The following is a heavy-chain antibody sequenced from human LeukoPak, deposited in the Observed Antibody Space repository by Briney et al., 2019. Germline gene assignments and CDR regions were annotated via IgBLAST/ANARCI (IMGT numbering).Heavy chain of an antibody. CDR3: ANIIVGAIS. J-gene: IGHJ4*02. D-gene: IGHD1-26*01. V-gene: IGHV4-39*01. CDR1: GGSISSSSYY. CDR2: IYYSGSA. Sequence: PSETLSPTCTVSGGSISSSSYYWGWLRQPPGKGLEWIGSIYYSGSAYYNPSLKSRVTISVDTSKNQFSLKLSSVTAADTAVYYCANIIVGAISGGQGTLVTVSS.